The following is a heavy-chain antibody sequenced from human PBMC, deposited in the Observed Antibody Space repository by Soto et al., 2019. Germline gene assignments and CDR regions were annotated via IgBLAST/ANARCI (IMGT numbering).Heavy chain of an antibody. D-gene: IGHD3-3*01. V-gene: IGHV1-69*13. Sequence: SVKVSCKASGGTFSSYAISWVRQAPGRGLGWMGGIIPIFGTANYAQKFQGRVTITADESTSTAYMELSRLRSEDTAVYYCASPLGVPASMSARFFGVVISAFDIWGQGTMVTVS. J-gene: IGHJ3*02. CDR3: ASPLGVPASMSARFFGVVISAFDI. CDR2: IIPIFGTA. CDR1: GGTFSSYA.